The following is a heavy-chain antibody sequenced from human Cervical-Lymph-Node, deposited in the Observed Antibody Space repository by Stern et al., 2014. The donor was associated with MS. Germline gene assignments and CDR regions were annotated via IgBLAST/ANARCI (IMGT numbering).Heavy chain of an antibody. D-gene: IGHD2-2*01. Sequence: QITLKESGPTLVKPTQTLTLTCTFSGFSLSPSGVGVGWIRQPPGKALEWLACIYWDDSKRYSPSLKNRLTITKDTSKNQVVLTMNNMDPVDTATFYCATHAPGVVPAALDYWGQGTLVTVS. CDR2: IYWDDSK. CDR3: ATHAPGVVPAALDY. CDR1: GFSLSPSGVG. V-gene: IGHV2-5*02. J-gene: IGHJ4*02.